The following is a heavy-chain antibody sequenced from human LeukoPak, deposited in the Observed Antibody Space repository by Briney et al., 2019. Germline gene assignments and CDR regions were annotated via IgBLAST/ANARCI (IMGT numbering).Heavy chain of an antibody. CDR1: CGSISSYY. Sequence: SEPLSLPFTVSCGSISSYYWSWIRPPPGKGLGGIGYMYCSGRDNYKPSLKRRVTMSIDTDKDEFYLQLRDVTAGDTAGYYCGRGLTYGSGSYSANWFDPWGQGTLVTVSS. V-gene: IGHV4-59*01. CDR2: MYCSGRD. CDR3: GRGLTYGSGSYSANWFDP. J-gene: IGHJ5*02. D-gene: IGHD3-10*01.